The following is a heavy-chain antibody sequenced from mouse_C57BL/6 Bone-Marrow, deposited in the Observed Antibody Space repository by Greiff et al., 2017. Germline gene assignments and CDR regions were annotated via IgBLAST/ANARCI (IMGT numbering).Heavy chain of an antibody. CDR3: TRSNCSRPWYFDN. J-gene: IGHJ2*03. CDR1: GYTFTSYW. V-gene: IGHV1-5*01. CDR2: IYPGNSDA. D-gene: IGHD1-1*01. Sequence: EVQLQQSGTVLARPGASVKMSCKTSGYTFTSYWMHWVKQRPGQGLAWIGAIYPGNSDASYNQKFKGKAKLTAVTSASTAYMELSSLTNETSAVYNCTRSNCSRPWYFDNWGKGTS.